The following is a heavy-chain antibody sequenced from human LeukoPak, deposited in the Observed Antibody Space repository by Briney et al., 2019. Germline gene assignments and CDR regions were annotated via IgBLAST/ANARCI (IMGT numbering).Heavy chain of an antibody. Sequence: SQTLSLTCTVSGGSISSGGYYWSWIRQHPGKGLEWIGYIYYSGSTYYNQSLKSRVTISVDTSKNQFSLKLSSVTAADTAVYYCARGRDDILTGPASGAFDIWGQGTMVTVSS. J-gene: IGHJ3*02. CDR2: IYYSGST. CDR3: ARGRDDILTGPASGAFDI. V-gene: IGHV4-31*03. CDR1: GGSISSGGYY. D-gene: IGHD3-9*01.